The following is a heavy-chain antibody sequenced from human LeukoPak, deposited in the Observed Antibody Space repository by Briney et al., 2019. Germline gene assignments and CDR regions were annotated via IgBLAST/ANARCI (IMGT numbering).Heavy chain of an antibody. CDR1: GYTFTGFC. CDR3: ARGYDYGDYVGDFDY. V-gene: IGHV1-18*04. J-gene: IGHJ4*02. Sequence: ASVKVSCKASGYTFTGFCIHWVRQAPGQGLEWMGWITTYNGNTNYAQKLQGRVTMTTDTSTSTAYMDLRGLRSDDTAVYYCARGYDYGDYVGDFDYWGQGTLVTVSS. D-gene: IGHD4-17*01. CDR2: ITTYNGNT.